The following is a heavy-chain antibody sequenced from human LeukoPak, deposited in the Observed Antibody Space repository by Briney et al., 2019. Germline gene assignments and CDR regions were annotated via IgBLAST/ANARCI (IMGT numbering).Heavy chain of an antibody. J-gene: IGHJ6*03. V-gene: IGHV1-8*03. CDR2: MNPNSGNT. CDR1: GYTFTSYD. Sequence: ASVKVSCKASGYTFTSYDINWVRQATGQGLEWMGWMNPNSGNTGYAQKFQGRVTITRNTSISPAYMELSSLRSEDTAVCYCARVHHYYYYMDVWGKGTTVTISS. CDR3: ARVHHYYYYMDV.